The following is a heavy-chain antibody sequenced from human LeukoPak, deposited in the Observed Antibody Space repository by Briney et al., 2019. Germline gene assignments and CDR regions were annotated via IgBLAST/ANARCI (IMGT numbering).Heavy chain of an antibody. CDR2: ISSSGSTI. CDR3: ARDQSYYGV. Sequence: GGSLRLSCAASGFTFSSYEMNWVRQAPGKGLEWVSYISSSGSTIYYADAVKGRFTVSRDNAKNSLYLQMNSLRAEDTAVYYCARDQSYYGVWGQGTLVTVSS. D-gene: IGHD3-3*01. J-gene: IGHJ4*02. V-gene: IGHV3-48*03. CDR1: GFTFSSYE.